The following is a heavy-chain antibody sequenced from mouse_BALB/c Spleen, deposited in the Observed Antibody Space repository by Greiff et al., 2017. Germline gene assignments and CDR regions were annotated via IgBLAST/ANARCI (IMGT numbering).Heavy chain of an antibody. J-gene: IGHJ3*01. CDR1: GYTFTSYW. CDR3: ARSPLTGSWFAY. Sequence: VKLVESGAELAKPGASVKMSCKASGYTFTSYWMHWVKQRPGQGLEWIGYINPSTGYTEYNQKFKDKATLTADKSSSTAYMQLSSLTSEDSAVYYCARSPLTGSWFAYWGQGTLVTVSA. V-gene: IGHV1-7*01. CDR2: INPSTGYT. D-gene: IGHD4-1*01.